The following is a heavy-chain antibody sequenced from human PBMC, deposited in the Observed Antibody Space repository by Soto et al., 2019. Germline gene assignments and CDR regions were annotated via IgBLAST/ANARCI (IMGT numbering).Heavy chain of an antibody. Sequence: LRLSCAASGFTFSSYAMHWVRQAPGKGLEWVAVISYDGSNKYYADSVKGRFTISRDNSKNTLYLQWSSLKASDTAMYYCARHPYGDYDAMYVWGQGTTVTVSS. CDR1: GFTFSSYA. V-gene: IGHV3-30-3*01. CDR3: ARHPYGDYDAMYV. J-gene: IGHJ6*02. CDR2: ISYDGSNK. D-gene: IGHD4-17*01.